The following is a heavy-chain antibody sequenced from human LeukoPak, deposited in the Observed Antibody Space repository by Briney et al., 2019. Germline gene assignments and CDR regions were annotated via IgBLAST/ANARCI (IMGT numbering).Heavy chain of an antibody. Sequence: GASVKVSCKASGYTFTSYGISWVRQAPGQGLEWMGWISAYNGNTNYAQKLQGRVTMTTDTSMSTAYMELRSLRSDDTAVYYCARDHVKSATPASWFDPWGQGTLVTVSS. CDR1: GYTFTSYG. J-gene: IGHJ5*02. V-gene: IGHV1-18*01. D-gene: IGHD2-15*01. CDR2: ISAYNGNT. CDR3: ARDHVKSATPASWFDP.